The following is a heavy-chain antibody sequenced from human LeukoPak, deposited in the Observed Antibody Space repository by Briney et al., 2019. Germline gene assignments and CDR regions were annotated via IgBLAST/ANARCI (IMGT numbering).Heavy chain of an antibody. CDR2: ISGSGDST. J-gene: IGHJ3*02. Sequence: GGSLRLSCAASGFTFSSYAMSWVRQAPGKGLEWVSAISGSGDSTYYADSVKGRFTISRDNAKNSLYLQMNSLRAEDTAVYYCAKDLWFGELLRLNAFDIWGQGTMVTVSS. CDR1: GFTFSSYA. D-gene: IGHD3-10*01. V-gene: IGHV3-23*01. CDR3: AKDLWFGELLRLNAFDI.